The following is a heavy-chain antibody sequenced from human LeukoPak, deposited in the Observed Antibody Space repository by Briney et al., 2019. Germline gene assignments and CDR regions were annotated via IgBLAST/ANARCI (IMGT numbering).Heavy chain of an antibody. CDR1: GCTFSSYS. Sequence: GGSLRLSCAASGCTFSSYSMNWVRQAPGKGLEWVSSISSSSSYIYYADSVKGRFTISRDNAKNSLYLQMNSLRAEDTAVYYCARDPRFDDFWSGYCDYWGQGTLVTVSS. CDR2: ISSSSSYI. D-gene: IGHD3-3*01. CDR3: ARDPRFDDFWSGYCDY. V-gene: IGHV3-21*01. J-gene: IGHJ4*02.